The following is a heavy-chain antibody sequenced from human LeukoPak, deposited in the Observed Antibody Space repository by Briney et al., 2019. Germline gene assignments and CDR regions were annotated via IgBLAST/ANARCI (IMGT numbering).Heavy chain of an antibody. V-gene: IGHV3-7*01. Sequence: GGSLRFSGAASGFTFRSYWMSWLRQAPGKGLEWVANIKQDGSEKYYVDSVKGRFTISRDNAKNSLYLQMNSLRAEDTAVYYCARPNYDFWSGRGSFDYWGQGTLVTVSS. CDR2: IKQDGSEK. CDR3: ARPNYDFWSGRGSFDY. CDR1: GFTFRSYW. J-gene: IGHJ4*02. D-gene: IGHD3-3*01.